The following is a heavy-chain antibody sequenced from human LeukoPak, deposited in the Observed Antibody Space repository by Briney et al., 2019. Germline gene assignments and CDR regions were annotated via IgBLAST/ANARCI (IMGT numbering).Heavy chain of an antibody. Sequence: PGGSLRLSCAASGFTFSSYAMSWVRQAPGKGLEWVSGTSGSGGETWYADSVKGRFTISRDNSKDALYLQMNSLRAEDTAVYYCAKDYQTGQHDMFDYWGQGTLVTVSS. CDR3: AKDYQTGQHDMFDY. CDR1: GFTFSSYA. CDR2: TSGSGGET. J-gene: IGHJ4*02. D-gene: IGHD3-9*01. V-gene: IGHV3-23*01.